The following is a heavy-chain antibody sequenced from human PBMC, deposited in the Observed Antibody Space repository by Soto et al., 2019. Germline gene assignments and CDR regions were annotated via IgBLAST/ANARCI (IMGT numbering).Heavy chain of an antibody. V-gene: IGHV4-59*01. D-gene: IGHD5-12*01. J-gene: IGHJ4*02. CDR1: GGSISSYY. CDR3: ARGYSGYAEVDN. Sequence: QVQLQESGPGLVKPSETLSLTCTVSGGSISSYYWSWIRQTPGNGLEWIGYISYSGSTYYNPSLKSRVTMSVDTSKNQFSLKLSSMTAADTAVYYWARGYSGYAEVDNWGQGTLVTVSS. CDR2: ISYSGST.